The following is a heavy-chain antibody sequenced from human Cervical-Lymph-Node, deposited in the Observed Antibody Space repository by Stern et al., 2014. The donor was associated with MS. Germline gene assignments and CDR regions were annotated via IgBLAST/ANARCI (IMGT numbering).Heavy chain of an antibody. V-gene: IGHV3-53*01. D-gene: IGHD2-21*01. CDR3: ARGDIAIVPVYSYGMDV. CDR1: GFAVSRAY. J-gene: IGHJ6*02. Sequence: EVQLVESGGGLVQPGGSLRLSCEGSGFAVSRAYMNWVRQAPGKGLEWVSIIYTGGSTYYADSVKGRFTISRDHSNNTVFLQMNNLRVEDTAVYYCARGDIAIVPVYSYGMDVWGQGTTVTVSS. CDR2: IYTGGST.